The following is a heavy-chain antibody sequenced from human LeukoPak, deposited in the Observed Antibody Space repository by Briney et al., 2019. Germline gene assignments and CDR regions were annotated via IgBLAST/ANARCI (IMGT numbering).Heavy chain of an antibody. V-gene: IGHV1-2*02. CDR1: GYTFTDYY. D-gene: IGHD4-17*01. CDR3: AREGGYGDYALGYYYYGMDV. CDR2: INPNSGGT. Sequence: ASVKVSCKASGYTFTDYYMHWVRQAPGQGLEWMGWINPNSGGTNYAQKFQGRVTMTRDTSISTAYMELSRLRSDDTAVYYCAREGGYGDYALGYYYYGMDVWGQGTTVTVSS. J-gene: IGHJ6*02.